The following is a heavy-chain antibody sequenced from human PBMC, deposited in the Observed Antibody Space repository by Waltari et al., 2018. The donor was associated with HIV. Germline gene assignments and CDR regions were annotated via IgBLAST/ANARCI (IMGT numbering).Heavy chain of an antibody. CDR2: IHHSGST. J-gene: IGHJ4*02. D-gene: IGHD1-7*01. CDR1: GDSISRYNW. V-gene: IGHV4-4*02. CDR3: ARRTGTTRSFDY. Sequence: QVQLQESGPGLVKPSGTLSLTCEVSGDSISRYNWWTWVRQPPGKGLEWIGEIHHSGSTNYNPSLKSRVTISVDTSKNQFSLNLNSVTAADTAVYYCARRTGTTRSFDYWGQGTPVTVSS.